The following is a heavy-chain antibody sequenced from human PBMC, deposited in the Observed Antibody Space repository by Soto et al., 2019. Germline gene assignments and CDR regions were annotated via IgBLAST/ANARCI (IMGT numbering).Heavy chain of an antibody. Sequence: QVQLVQSGAEVKKPGASVKVSCKASGYTFTSYGISWVRQAPGQGLEWMGWISAYNGNTNYAQKLQGRVTMTTDTSTSTAYMEPRRLRSDDTAVYCCARGFPRDGVVTNFDYWGQGTLVTVSS. CDR3: ARGFPRDGVVTNFDY. CDR2: ISAYNGNT. D-gene: IGHD3-3*01. CDR1: GYTFTSYG. J-gene: IGHJ4*02. V-gene: IGHV1-18*01.